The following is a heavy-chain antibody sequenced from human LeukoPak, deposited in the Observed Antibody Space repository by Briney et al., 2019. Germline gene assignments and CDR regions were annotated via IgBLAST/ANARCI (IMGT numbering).Heavy chain of an antibody. V-gene: IGHV3-48*04. D-gene: IGHD5-18*01. J-gene: IGHJ4*02. Sequence: GGSLRLSCAASGFTFSSYSMNWVRQAPGKGLEWLSYISSSSSPIYYADSVKGRFTLSRDNAKTSLYLQMNSLRAEDTAVYYCARDLSGVTGYTYGRGIDYWGQGTLVTVSS. CDR3: ARDLSGVTGYTYGRGIDY. CDR2: ISSSSSPI. CDR1: GFTFSSYS.